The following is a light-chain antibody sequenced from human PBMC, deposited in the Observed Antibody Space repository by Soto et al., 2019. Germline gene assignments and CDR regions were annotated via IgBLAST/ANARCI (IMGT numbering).Light chain of an antibody. J-gene: IGLJ3*02. V-gene: IGLV2-23*01. Sequence: QSALTQPASVSGSPGESITISCTGTTGDAGSYNPVSWYQQNPGKAPKLMIYEGSKRPSGVSNRFSGSKYGNTASLTISGLQAEDEADYYCCSYSGSTFGGGGKRTVL. CDR2: EGS. CDR3: CSYSGST. CDR1: TGDAGSYNP.